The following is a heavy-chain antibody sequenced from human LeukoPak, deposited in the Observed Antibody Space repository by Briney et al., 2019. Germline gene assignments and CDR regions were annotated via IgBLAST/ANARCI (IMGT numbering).Heavy chain of an antibody. Sequence: GGSLGLSCAASGFTFSSYSMNWVRQAPGKGLEWVSYISSSGSTIYYADSVKGRFTISRDNAKNSLYLQMNSLRAEDTAVYYCARGIVGATHYYYYYMDVWGKGTTVTISS. V-gene: IGHV3-48*04. CDR2: ISSSGSTI. D-gene: IGHD1-26*01. CDR1: GFTFSSYS. J-gene: IGHJ6*03. CDR3: ARGIVGATHYYYYYMDV.